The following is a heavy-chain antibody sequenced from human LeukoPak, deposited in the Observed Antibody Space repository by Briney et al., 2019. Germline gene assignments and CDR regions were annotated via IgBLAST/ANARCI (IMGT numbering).Heavy chain of an antibody. J-gene: IGHJ4*02. Sequence: ASVKVSCKASGYTFTTYSINWVRQAPGQGLEWMGWISAYNGNTKYAQKLQGRVTMATDTSTSTAYMELRSLRSDDTAVYYCARGLGGSGSYFLTFDYWGQGTLVTVSS. D-gene: IGHD1-26*01. V-gene: IGHV1-18*01. CDR2: ISAYNGNT. CDR3: ARGLGGSGSYFLTFDY. CDR1: GYTFTTYS.